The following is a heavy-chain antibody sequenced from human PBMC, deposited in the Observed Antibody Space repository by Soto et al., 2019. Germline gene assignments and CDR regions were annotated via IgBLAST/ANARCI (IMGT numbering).Heavy chain of an antibody. CDR3: ARDNAAPGYYYYYYGMDV. V-gene: IGHV3-48*04. Sequence: EVQLLESGGGEVQPGGSLRLSCAASGLTFSSFAMSWVRQAPGKGLEWVSYISSSGSTIYYADSVKGRFTISRDNAKNSLYLQMNSLRAEDTAVYYCARDNAAPGYYYYYYGMDVWGQGTTVTVSS. CDR1: GLTFSSFA. J-gene: IGHJ6*02. CDR2: ISSSGSTI.